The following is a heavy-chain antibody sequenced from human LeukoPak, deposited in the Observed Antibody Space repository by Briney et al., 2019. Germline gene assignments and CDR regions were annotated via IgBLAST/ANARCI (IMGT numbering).Heavy chain of an antibody. CDR3: AREYDYVWGSPYYFDY. Sequence: GASVKVSCKASGYTFTGYYMHWVRQAPGQGLEWMGWINPNSGGTNYAQKFQGRVTMTRDTSISTAYMELSRLRSDDTAVYFCAREYDYVWGSPYYFDYWGEGNLVTVSS. CDR1: GYTFTGYY. V-gene: IGHV1-2*02. J-gene: IGHJ4*02. D-gene: IGHD3-16*01. CDR2: INPNSGGT.